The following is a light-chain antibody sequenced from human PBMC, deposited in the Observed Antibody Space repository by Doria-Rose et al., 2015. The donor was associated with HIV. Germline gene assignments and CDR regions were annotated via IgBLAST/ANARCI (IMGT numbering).Light chain of an antibody. CDR1: QSLLYTSKNY. Sequence: DIQVTQSPESLGMSLGERATLNCKSNQSLLYTSKNYLAWYQQKPGQPPKLSIYWASTRQSGAPARFSGSGSGTDFTLTISSLEAEDVAVYYCQQYYDTPSFGPGTTVDIK. CDR2: WAS. J-gene: IGKJ3*01. V-gene: IGKV4-1*01. CDR3: QQYYDTPS.